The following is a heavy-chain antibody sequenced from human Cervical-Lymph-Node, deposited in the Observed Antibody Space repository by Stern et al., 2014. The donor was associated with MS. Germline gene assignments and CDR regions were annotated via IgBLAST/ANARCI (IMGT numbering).Heavy chain of an antibody. D-gene: IGHD6-13*01. V-gene: IGHV1-69*01. CDR1: GDIFSNFD. Sequence: QLVQSGPEVKKPGSSVKVSCKASGDIFSNFDISWVRQAPGQGLEWMGGITPLFGTTNYAQRFQGRVTFTADESTNTVFMELSSLRADDTAVFYCARHQEGIAAYWGQGTLVTVSS. J-gene: IGHJ4*02. CDR2: ITPLFGTT. CDR3: ARHQEGIAAY.